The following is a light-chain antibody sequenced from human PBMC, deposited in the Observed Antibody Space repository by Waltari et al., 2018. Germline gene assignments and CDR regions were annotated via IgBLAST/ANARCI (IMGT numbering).Light chain of an antibody. V-gene: IGKV1-5*01. Sequence: DIQMTQSPSTLSASVGDRVTITCRPSQSISVWLAWYQQKPGEAPKLLIYDASILEDGVPPRFSASESGTEFTLTIDSLQPGDFATYYCQQYHNFSRTFGQGTKVEIK. CDR3: QQYHNFSRT. J-gene: IGKJ1*01. CDR2: DAS. CDR1: QSISVW.